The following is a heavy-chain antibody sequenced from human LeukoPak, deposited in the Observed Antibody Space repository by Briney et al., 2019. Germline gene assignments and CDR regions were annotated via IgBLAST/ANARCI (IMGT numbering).Heavy chain of an antibody. J-gene: IGHJ4*02. CDR1: GFTFSSYG. CDR2: ISYDGSNK. CDR3: AKDFLGGVVITPHFDY. Sequence: PGGSPRLSCAASGFTFSSYGMHWVRQAPGKGLEWVAVISYDGSNKYYADSVKGRFTISRDNSKNTLYLQMNSLRAEDTAVYYCAKDFLGGVVITPHFDYWGQGTLVTVSS. V-gene: IGHV3-30*18. D-gene: IGHD3-3*01.